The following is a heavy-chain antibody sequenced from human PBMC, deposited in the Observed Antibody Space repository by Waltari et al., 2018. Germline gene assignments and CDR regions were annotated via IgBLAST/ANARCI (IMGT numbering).Heavy chain of an antibody. V-gene: IGHV1-24*01. CDR3: ATVRVAGTHHVRRGFDY. D-gene: IGHD6-19*01. Sequence: QVQLVQSGAEVKKPGASVKVSCKVSGYTLTELSMHWVRQAPGRGLEWMGGFDPEDDEPSYAQKVKCRVTMTEDTSTDAVYMQRSSLRSEDTAVYYCATVRVAGTHHVRRGFDYWGQGTLVTVSS. CDR1: GYTLTELS. CDR2: FDPEDDEP. J-gene: IGHJ4*02.